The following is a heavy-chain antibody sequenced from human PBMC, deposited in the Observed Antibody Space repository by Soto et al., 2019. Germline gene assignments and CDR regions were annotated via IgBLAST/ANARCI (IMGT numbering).Heavy chain of an antibody. Sequence: QLPLQESGPGLVRPSQTLSLTCSVSGGSINLGGYYWSWIRQHPGKGLEWIGYIYYSGSTYYNPSFESRVTMSIDTSENQFSLRLTSVTAADTAVYYCASTIPSGAPEAFDIWGQGTMVSVSS. J-gene: IGHJ3*02. D-gene: IGHD3-10*01. CDR2: IYYSGST. CDR1: GGSINLGGYY. CDR3: ASTIPSGAPEAFDI. V-gene: IGHV4-31*03.